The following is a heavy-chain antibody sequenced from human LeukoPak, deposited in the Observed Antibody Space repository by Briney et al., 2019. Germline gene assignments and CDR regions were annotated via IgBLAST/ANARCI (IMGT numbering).Heavy chain of an antibody. D-gene: IGHD3-3*01. CDR2: IYPGDSDT. V-gene: IGHV5-51*01. CDR1: GYTFSSYW. CDR3: ARQNDFRLDY. Sequence: GESLRSSCKGSGYTFSSYWIGWVRQMPGKGLGWMGIIYPGDSDTRYSPSLQGQVTISVDTSIGTAYLQWSSLKASDTAIYYCARQNDFRLDYWGQGTLVTVSS. J-gene: IGHJ4*02.